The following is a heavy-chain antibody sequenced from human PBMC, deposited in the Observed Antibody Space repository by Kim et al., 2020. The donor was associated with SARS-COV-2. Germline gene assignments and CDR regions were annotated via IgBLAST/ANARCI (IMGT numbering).Heavy chain of an antibody. J-gene: IGHJ4*02. V-gene: IGHV3-7*04. CDR3: ARGGGFGSFDY. Sequence: GGSLRLSCAASGFTVSSYWMSWVHQAPGKGLEWVANIKKVDENEKSYVDSVKGRFTISRDNAKNSLYLQMNSLRAEDTGVYYCARGGGFGSFDYWGQGTLVTVSS. CDR1: GFTVSSYW. CDR2: IKKVDENEK. D-gene: IGHD3-10*01.